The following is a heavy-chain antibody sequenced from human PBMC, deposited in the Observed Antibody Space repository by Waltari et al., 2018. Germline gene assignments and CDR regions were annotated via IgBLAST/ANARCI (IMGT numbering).Heavy chain of an antibody. V-gene: IGHV1-69-2*01. D-gene: IGHD4-4*01. Sequence: EVQLVQSGAAVKKPGATVKIPCKASGYTFTDYYIHWVQQAPGKGLEWMGRVDPADSETIYAEKFQGRVTITADTSTDTAYMELSSLRSEDTAVYYCATVLTTVPTYWFDPWGQGTLVTVSS. CDR2: VDPADSET. CDR3: ATVLTTVPTYWFDP. J-gene: IGHJ5*02. CDR1: GYTFTDYY.